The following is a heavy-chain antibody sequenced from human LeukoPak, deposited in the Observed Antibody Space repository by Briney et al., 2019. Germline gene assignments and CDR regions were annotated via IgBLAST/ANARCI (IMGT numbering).Heavy chain of an antibody. J-gene: IGHJ4*02. V-gene: IGHV1-2*02. CDR3: ARDDSSGYYYGDY. CDR2: INPNSGGT. Sequence: ASVKVSCKASGYTFTGYYMHWVRQAPGQGLEWMGWINPNSGGTNCAQKFQGRVTMTRDTSISTAYMELSRLRSDDTAVYYCARDDSSGYYYGDYWGQGTLVTVSS. CDR1: GYTFTGYY. D-gene: IGHD3-22*01.